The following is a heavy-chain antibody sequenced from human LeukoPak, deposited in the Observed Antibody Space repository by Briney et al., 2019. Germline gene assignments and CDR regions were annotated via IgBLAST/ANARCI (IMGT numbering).Heavy chain of an antibody. Sequence: SETLSLTCTVSGGSISSYYWSWIRQPPGKGLEWIGYIYYGGSTNYNPSLKSRVTISVDTSKNQFSLKLSSVTAADTAVYYCASGRDYDFWSGYYIPFDYWGQGTLVTVSS. CDR1: GGSISSYY. D-gene: IGHD3-3*01. J-gene: IGHJ4*02. V-gene: IGHV4-59*01. CDR2: IYYGGST. CDR3: ASGRDYDFWSGYYIPFDY.